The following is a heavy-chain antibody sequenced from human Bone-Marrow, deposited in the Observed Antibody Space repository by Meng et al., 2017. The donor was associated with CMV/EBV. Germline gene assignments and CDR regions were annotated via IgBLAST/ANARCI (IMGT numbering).Heavy chain of an antibody. CDR1: GFTFSNYW. Sequence: GESLKISCAASGFTFSNYWMTWVRQAPGKGLEWVANIKQDGSEKYYVDSVRGRFTISRDNAKNSLYVQMYSLRVEDTAVYYCARVNSGTYYTQYYYGMDVWRQGTTVTV. V-gene: IGHV3-7*04. D-gene: IGHD1-26*01. CDR2: IKQDGSEK. CDR3: ARVNSGTYYTQYYYGMDV. J-gene: IGHJ6*02.